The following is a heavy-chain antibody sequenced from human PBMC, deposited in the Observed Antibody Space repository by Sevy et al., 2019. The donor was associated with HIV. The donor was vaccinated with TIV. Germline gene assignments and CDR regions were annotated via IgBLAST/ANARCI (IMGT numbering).Heavy chain of an antibody. CDR2: IGYDTINK. V-gene: IGHV3-30*18. J-gene: IGHJ3*02. Sequence: GGSLRLYCAASGFAFSNYAMHWVRQAPGKGLEWVAVIGYDTINKDYADSVKGRFTISRDNSKNTLYLQMNSLRAEDTAVYYCAKFPPERAFDIWGQGTMVTVSS. CDR3: AKFPPERAFDI. CDR1: GFAFSNYA.